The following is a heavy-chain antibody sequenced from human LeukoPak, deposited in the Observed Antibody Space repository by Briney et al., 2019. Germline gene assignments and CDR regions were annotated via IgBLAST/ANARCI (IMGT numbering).Heavy chain of an antibody. D-gene: IGHD6-19*01. V-gene: IGHV3-74*01. Sequence: GGSLTPSCAASGFTFSDYWMHWVRQAPGKGLVWVSRISSDGSRVTYADSVKGRFTISRDNAKNTLYLQMNSLRAEDTAVYYCARGGYSSGWDYFDYWGQGTLVTVSS. CDR3: ARGGYSSGWDYFDY. J-gene: IGHJ4*02. CDR2: ISSDGSRV. CDR1: GFTFSDYW.